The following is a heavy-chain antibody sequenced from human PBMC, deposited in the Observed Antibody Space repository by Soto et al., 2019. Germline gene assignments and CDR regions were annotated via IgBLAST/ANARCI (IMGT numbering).Heavy chain of an antibody. D-gene: IGHD5-12*01. J-gene: IGHJ6*03. V-gene: IGHV4-59*01. Sequence: SETLSLTCTVSGGSISSYYWSWIRQPPGKGLEWIGYIYYSGSTNYNPSLKSRVTISVDTSKNQFSLMLSSVTAADTVVYYGARVRPRGYSGYDRGVDYMDVLGKGTTVTVSS. CDR3: ARVRPRGYSGYDRGVDYMDV. CDR1: GGSISSYY. CDR2: IYYSGST.